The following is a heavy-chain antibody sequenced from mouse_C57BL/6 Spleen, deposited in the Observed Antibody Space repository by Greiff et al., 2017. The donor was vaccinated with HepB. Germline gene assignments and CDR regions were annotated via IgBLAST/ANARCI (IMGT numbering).Heavy chain of an antibody. CDR1: GFTFSSYA. D-gene: IGHD1-1*01. J-gene: IGHJ2*01. CDR3: AREGYGSLYFDY. V-gene: IGHV5-4*01. Sequence: EVNLVESGGGLVKPGGSLKLSCAASGFTFSSYAMSWVRQTPEKRLEWVATISDGGSYTYYPDNVKGRFTISRDNAKNNLYLQMSHLKSEDTAMYYCAREGYGSLYFDYWGQGTTLTVSS. CDR2: ISDGGSYT.